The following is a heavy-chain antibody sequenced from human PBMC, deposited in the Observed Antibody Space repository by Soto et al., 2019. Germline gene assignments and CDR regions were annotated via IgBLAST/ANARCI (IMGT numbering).Heavy chain of an antibody. V-gene: IGHV1-3*01. Sequence: ASVKVSCKASGYTFTSYAMNWVRKAPGQRLEWMGWINAGNGNTKYSQKFQGGVTITRDTSASTGYMELSSLRSEDTAVYYCARLENSDFWSGPSFDYWGQGTLVTVSS. CDR2: INAGNGNT. J-gene: IGHJ4*02. D-gene: IGHD3-3*01. CDR3: ARLENSDFWSGPSFDY. CDR1: GYTFTSYA.